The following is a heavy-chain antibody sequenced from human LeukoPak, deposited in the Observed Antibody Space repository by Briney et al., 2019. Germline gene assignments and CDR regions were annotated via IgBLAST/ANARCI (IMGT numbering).Heavy chain of an antibody. CDR2: ISSSSSTI. CDR1: GFPFSSYS. J-gene: IGHJ4*02. CDR3: ARGVTYFDY. V-gene: IGHV3-48*01. D-gene: IGHD2-21*02. Sequence: GGSLRLSCAASGFPFSSYSMNWVRQSPGKGLEWVSYISSSSSTIYYADSVKGRFTISRDNAKNSLYLQMNSLRAEDTAVYYCARGVTYFDYWGQGTLVTVSS.